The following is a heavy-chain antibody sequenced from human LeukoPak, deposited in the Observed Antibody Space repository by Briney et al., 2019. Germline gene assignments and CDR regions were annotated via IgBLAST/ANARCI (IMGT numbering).Heavy chain of an antibody. Sequence: ASVEVSCKASGYTFTSYGISWVRQAPGQGLEWMGWISAYNGNTNYAQKLQGRVTMTTDTSTSTAYMELRSLRSDDTAVYYCAREQYQLLCLDYWGQGTLVTVSS. D-gene: IGHD2-2*01. CDR2: ISAYNGNT. V-gene: IGHV1-18*01. CDR3: AREQYQLLCLDY. CDR1: GYTFTSYG. J-gene: IGHJ4*02.